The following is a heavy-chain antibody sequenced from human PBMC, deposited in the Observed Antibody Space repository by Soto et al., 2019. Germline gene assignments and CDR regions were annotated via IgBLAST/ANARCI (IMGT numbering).Heavy chain of an antibody. CDR1: GGSISSYY. D-gene: IGHD6-13*01. V-gene: IGHV4-59*01. CDR3: ARSSRTYSRSWYSDYYYYGMDV. Sequence: SETLSLTCTVSGGSISSYYWSWIRQPPGKGLEWIGYIYYSGSTNYNPSLKSRVTISVDTSKNQFSLKLSSVTAADTAVYYCARSSRTYSRSWYSDYYYYGMDVWGQGTTVTVYS. J-gene: IGHJ6*02. CDR2: IYYSGST.